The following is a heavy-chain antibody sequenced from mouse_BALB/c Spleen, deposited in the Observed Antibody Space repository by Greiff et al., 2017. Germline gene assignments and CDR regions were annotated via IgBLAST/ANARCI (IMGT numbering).Heavy chain of an antibody. V-gene: IGHV5-17*02. J-gene: IGHJ4*01. Sequence: EVKLVESGGDLVKPGGSLKLSCAASGFTFSSFGMHWVRQAPEKGLEWVAYISSGSSTIYYADTVKGRFTISRDNPKNTLFLQMTSLRSEDTAMYYCARYRYDYYAMDYWGQGTSVTVSS. CDR1: GFTFSSFG. CDR3: ARYRYDYYAMDY. D-gene: IGHD2-14*01. CDR2: ISSGSSTI.